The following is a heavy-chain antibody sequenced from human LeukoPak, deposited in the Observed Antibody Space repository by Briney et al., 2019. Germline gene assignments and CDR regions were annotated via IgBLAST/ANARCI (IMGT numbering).Heavy chain of an antibody. D-gene: IGHD3-10*01. CDR3: ARLEMGRNFFDY. CDR2: INHSGST. V-gene: IGHV4-34*01. CDR1: GGSFSGYY. J-gene: IGHJ4*02. Sequence: NPSETLSLTCAVYGGSFSGYYWSWIRQPPGKGLEWIGEINHSGSTNYNPSLKSRVTISVDTSKNQFSLKLTSVTAADTAVYYCARLEMGRNFFDYWGQGTLVTVSS.